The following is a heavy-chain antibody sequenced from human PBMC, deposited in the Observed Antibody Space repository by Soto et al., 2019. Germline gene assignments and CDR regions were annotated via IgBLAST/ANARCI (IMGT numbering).Heavy chain of an antibody. CDR3: ARRGVLPDY. Sequence: GPSVKVSCKTSGYTFTNYGISWVRQAPGQGLEWMGWISADNGNTNYARNLQGRVTMTTDTSTGTSYMVLRSLTSDDTAVYYCARRGVLPDYWGQGTLVTVSS. CDR2: ISADNGNT. D-gene: IGHD3-10*01. V-gene: IGHV1-18*01. CDR1: GYTFTNYG. J-gene: IGHJ4*02.